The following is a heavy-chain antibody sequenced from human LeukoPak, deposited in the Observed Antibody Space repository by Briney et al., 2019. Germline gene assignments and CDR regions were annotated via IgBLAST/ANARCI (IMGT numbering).Heavy chain of an antibody. CDR3: ARGDDYTHSDY. CDR1: GYAFTSYG. D-gene: IGHD4-11*01. CDR2: ISAYNGNT. Sequence: ASVKVSCKASGYAFTSYGISWVRHAPGQGVEWMGWISAYNGNTNYAQKLQGRVTMTTDTSTSTAYMGLRSLRSDDTAVYYCARGDDYTHSDYWGQGTLVTVSS. J-gene: IGHJ4*02. V-gene: IGHV1-18*01.